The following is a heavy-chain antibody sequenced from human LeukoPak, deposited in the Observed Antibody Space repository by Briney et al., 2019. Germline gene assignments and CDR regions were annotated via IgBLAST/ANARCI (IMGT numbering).Heavy chain of an antibody. J-gene: IGHJ4*02. V-gene: IGHV3-7*03. CDR1: GFTFTTYY. CDR3: ARFNGLRFDY. CDR2: INEDGTEK. Sequence: GGSLRLSCAASGFTFTTYYMTWVRQAPGKGLEWVANINEDGTEKYSLDSVKGRFTISRDNAKNSLYLQINNLRAEDTALYYCARFNGLRFDYWGQGTLVTVSS.